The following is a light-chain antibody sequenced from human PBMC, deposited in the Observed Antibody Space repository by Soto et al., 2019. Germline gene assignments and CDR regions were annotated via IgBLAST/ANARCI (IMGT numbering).Light chain of an antibody. CDR1: QSISSY. J-gene: IGKJ1*01. V-gene: IGKV1-39*01. CDR3: QQSHGT. Sequence: DLQMTQSPSSLSASVGDRVTITCRASQSISSYLNWYQQKPGKAPKLLISAASSLRSGVPSRFSGSGSGTDFTLTISSLQPEDFATYYCQQSHGTFGQGTKVEIK. CDR2: AAS.